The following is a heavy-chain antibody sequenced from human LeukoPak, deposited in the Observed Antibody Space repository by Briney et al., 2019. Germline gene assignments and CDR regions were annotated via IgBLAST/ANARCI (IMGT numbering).Heavy chain of an antibody. Sequence: PSETLSLTCTVSGYSISSGYYWGWIRQPPGKGLEWIGSIYHSGSTNYNPSLKSRVTISVDKSKNQFSLKLSSVTAADTAVYYCARGETYYYGSGSRDYFDYWGQGTLVTVSS. CDR1: GYSISSGYY. D-gene: IGHD3-10*01. V-gene: IGHV4-38-2*02. CDR2: IYHSGST. CDR3: ARGETYYYGSGSRDYFDY. J-gene: IGHJ4*02.